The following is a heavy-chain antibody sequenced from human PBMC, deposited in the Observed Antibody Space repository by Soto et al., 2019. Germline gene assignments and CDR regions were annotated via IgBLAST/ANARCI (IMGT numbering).Heavy chain of an antibody. J-gene: IGHJ6*02. CDR3: SRVRITIFGVVIAQPSSGMDV. CDR2: ISAYNGNT. CDR1: GYTFTSYG. D-gene: IGHD3-3*01. V-gene: IGHV1-18*04. Sequence: ASVKVSCKASGYTFTSYGISWVRQAPGQGLEWMGWISAYNGNTNYAQKLQGRVTMTTDTSTSTAYMELRSLRSDDTAVYYCSRVRITIFGVVIAQPSSGMDVWGQGTTVTVSS.